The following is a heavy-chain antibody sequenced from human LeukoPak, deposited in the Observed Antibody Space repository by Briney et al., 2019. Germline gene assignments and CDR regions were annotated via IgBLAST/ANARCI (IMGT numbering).Heavy chain of an antibody. CDR3: AGRGNHGRNYYIDV. CDR2: INDRGRA. Sequence: SETLSLTCAVYGGSSSNYYWNWIRQPPGKGLEWLGEINDRGRADYNPSLMSRVTVSVDTSKNQFSLRLTSVTATDTSIYYCAGRGNHGRNYYIDVWGKGATVSVSS. V-gene: IGHV4-34*01. D-gene: IGHD1-14*01. J-gene: IGHJ6*03. CDR1: GGSSSNYY.